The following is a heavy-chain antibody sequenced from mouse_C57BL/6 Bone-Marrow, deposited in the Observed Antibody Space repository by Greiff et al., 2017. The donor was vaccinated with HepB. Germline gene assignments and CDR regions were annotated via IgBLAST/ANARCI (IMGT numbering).Heavy chain of an antibody. CDR3: ARSSTVVATGPFDY. J-gene: IGHJ2*01. CDR2: INPGSGGT. CDR1: GYAFTNYL. D-gene: IGHD1-1*01. V-gene: IGHV1-54*01. Sequence: QVQLQQSGAELVRPGPSVKVSCKASGYAFTNYLIEWVKQRPGQGLEWIGVINPGSGGTNYNEKFKGKATLTADKSSSTAYMQLSSLTSEDSAVYFCARSSTVVATGPFDYWGQGTTLTVSS.